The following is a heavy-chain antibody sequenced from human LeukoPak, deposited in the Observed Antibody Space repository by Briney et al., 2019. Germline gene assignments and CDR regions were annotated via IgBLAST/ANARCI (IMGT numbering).Heavy chain of an antibody. CDR3: ARATPGVAATPNYYYMDV. CDR2: INHSGST. D-gene: IGHD2-15*01. Sequence: KPSETLSPTCAVYGGSFSGYYWSWIRQPPGKGLEWIGEINHSGSTNYNPSLKSRVTISVDTSKNKFSLKLSSVTAADTAVYYCARATPGVAATPNYYYMDVWGKGTTVTVSS. CDR1: GGSFSGYY. J-gene: IGHJ6*03. V-gene: IGHV4-34*01.